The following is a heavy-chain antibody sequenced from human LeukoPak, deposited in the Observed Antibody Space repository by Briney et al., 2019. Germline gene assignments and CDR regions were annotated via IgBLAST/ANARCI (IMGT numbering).Heavy chain of an antibody. CDR2: ISGSGGST. V-gene: IGHV3-23*01. J-gene: IGHJ4*02. CDR3: AKEPSGYCSGGSCYFWN. CDR1: GFTFSSYG. D-gene: IGHD2-15*01. Sequence: DPGGSLRLSCAASGFTFSSYGMSWVRQAPGKGLEWVSAISGSGGSTYYADSVKGRFTISRDNSKNTLYLQMNSLRAEDTAVYYCAKEPSGYCSGGSCYFWNWGQGTLVTVSS.